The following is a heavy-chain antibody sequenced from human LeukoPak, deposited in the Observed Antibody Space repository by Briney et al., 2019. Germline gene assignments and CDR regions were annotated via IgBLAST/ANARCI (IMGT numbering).Heavy chain of an antibody. CDR3: ARHDPGYSSSWYEY. V-gene: IGHV4-59*08. CDR2: IYYSGST. Sequence: SETLFLTCTVSGGSISSYYWSWIRQPPGKGLEWIGYIYYSGSTNYNPSLKSRVTISVDTSKNQFSLKLSSVTAADTAVYYCARHDPGYSSSWYEYWGQGTLVTVSS. D-gene: IGHD6-13*01. J-gene: IGHJ4*02. CDR1: GGSISSYY.